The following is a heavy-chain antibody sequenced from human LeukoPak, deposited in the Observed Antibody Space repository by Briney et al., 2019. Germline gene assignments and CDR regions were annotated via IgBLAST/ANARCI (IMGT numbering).Heavy chain of an antibody. Sequence: GGSLRLSCAASGFSFSSSWMTWVRQAPGKGLEWVATIKQDGSEKFYVNSVKGRFTISRDNTKDSLYLQMNSLRAEDTAVYYCVPMCYGSGSSCDWFDPWGQGTLVTVSS. V-gene: IGHV3-7*05. CDR2: IKQDGSEK. D-gene: IGHD3-10*01. CDR3: VPMCYGSGSSCDWFDP. J-gene: IGHJ5*02. CDR1: GFSFSSSW.